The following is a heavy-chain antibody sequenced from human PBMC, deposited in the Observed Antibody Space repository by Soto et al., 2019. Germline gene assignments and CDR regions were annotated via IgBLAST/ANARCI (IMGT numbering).Heavy chain of an antibody. CDR1: GFTFGDYA. CDR2: IRRNAYGGTT. V-gene: IGHV3-49*04. J-gene: IGHJ4*02. D-gene: IGHD3-16*01. CDR3: TRASSLDFDF. Sequence: GGSLRLSCTTSGFTFGDYALSWVRQAPGKGLEWVGFIRRNAYGGTTDYAASVKGRFTISRDDSKSIAYLQMNSLRTEDTALYYCTRASSLDFDFWGQGTLVTVYS.